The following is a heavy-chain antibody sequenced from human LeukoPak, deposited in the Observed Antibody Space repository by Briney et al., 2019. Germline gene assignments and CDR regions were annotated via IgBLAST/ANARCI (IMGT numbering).Heavy chain of an antibody. V-gene: IGHV3-21*01. Sequence: GGSLRLSCAASGITFSSYSMNWVRQAPGKGLEWVSSISSSSSYIYYADSVKGRFTISRDNAKNSLYLQMNSLRAEDTAVYYCARERSSACGGDCPTDDAFDIWGQGTMVTVSS. J-gene: IGHJ3*02. D-gene: IGHD2-21*02. CDR2: ISSSSSYI. CDR1: GITFSSYS. CDR3: ARERSSACGGDCPTDDAFDI.